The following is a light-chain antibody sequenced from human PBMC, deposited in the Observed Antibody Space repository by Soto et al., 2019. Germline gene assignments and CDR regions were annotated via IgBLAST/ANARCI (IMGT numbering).Light chain of an antibody. CDR2: KAS. J-gene: IGKJ1*01. CDR3: QQYNSYSPG. Sequence: DIQMTQSPSTLSASVGDRVTITCRASQSITGWLAWYQQKPGKAPKLLNYKASSLESGVPSRFSGSVSGTEFTLTISMLQPDDFATYYCQQYNSYSPGFGQGTKVEIK. V-gene: IGKV1-5*03. CDR1: QSITGW.